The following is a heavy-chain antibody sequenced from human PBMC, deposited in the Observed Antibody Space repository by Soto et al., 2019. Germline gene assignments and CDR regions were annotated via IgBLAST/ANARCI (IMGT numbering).Heavy chain of an antibody. J-gene: IGHJ4*02. Sequence: VGSLRLSCAASGFTFSSYTMHWVRQAPGKGLEWVSSISSGSSLLYYADSVRGRFTISRDNAKNSPYLQMNSLRADDTAVYYCARVPDSSAYYYYFDYWGQGTLVTVSS. CDR2: ISSGSSLL. V-gene: IGHV3-21*01. CDR3: ARVPDSSAYYYYFDY. CDR1: GFTFSSYT. D-gene: IGHD3-22*01.